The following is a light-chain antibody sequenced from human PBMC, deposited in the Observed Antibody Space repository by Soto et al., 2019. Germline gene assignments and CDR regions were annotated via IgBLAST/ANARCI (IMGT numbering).Light chain of an antibody. CDR1: QSVSSSF. J-gene: IGKJ4*01. Sequence: EIVLTQSPGTLSLSPGERATLSCRASQSVSSSFIAWYQQKPGQAPRLLIYGASSSATGIPDRFSGSGSGTDFTLTISRLEPEDFAVYYCQQYDSSPVTFGGGTKVEIK. CDR3: QQYDSSPVT. CDR2: GAS. V-gene: IGKV3-20*01.